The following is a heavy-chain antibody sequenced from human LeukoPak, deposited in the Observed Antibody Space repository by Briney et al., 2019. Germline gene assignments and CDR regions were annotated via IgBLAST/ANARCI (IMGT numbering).Heavy chain of an antibody. V-gene: IGHV1-46*01. D-gene: IGHD3-22*01. J-gene: IGHJ3*02. CDR3: AMYYYDSSGPYVGAFDI. CDR2: INPSGGTT. Sequence: ASVKASCKASGYTFTSYYIHWVRQAPGQGLEWMGIINPSGGTTSYAQKFQGRVTMTRDTSISTAYMELSSLRSEDTAMYYCAMYYYDSSGPYVGAFDIWGQGTMVTVSS. CDR1: GYTFTSYY.